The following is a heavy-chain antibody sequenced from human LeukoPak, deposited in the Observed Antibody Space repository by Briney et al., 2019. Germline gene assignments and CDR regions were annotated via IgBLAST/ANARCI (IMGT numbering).Heavy chain of an antibody. Sequence: GASVKVSCKASGHTFTGYYMHWVRRAPGQGLEWMGWINPNSAGTNYAQKFQGRVTMTRDTSISTAHMELSRLRSEDTAVYYCARAGIPGYCTNVTCSNWLDPWGQGTLVTVSS. CDR1: GHTFTGYY. D-gene: IGHD2-8*01. J-gene: IGHJ5*02. CDR2: INPNSAGT. V-gene: IGHV1-2*02. CDR3: ARAGIPGYCTNVTCSNWLDP.